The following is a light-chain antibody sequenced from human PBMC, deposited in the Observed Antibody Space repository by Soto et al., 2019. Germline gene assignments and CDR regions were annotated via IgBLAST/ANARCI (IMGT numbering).Light chain of an antibody. CDR1: ASDVGGYSY. V-gene: IGLV2-11*01. CDR2: DVS. CDR3: CSYAGSYTFV. Sequence: QSALTQPRSVSGSPGQSVTISFTGTASDVGGYSYVSWYQQHPGKVPKLIIYDVSKWPSGVPDRFSGSKSGNTASLTISGLQAEDEGDYYCCSYAGSYTFVFGTGTKVTVL. J-gene: IGLJ1*01.